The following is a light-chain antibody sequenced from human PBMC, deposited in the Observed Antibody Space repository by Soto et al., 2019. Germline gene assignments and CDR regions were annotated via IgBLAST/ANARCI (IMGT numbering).Light chain of an antibody. CDR3: TSYTSNSTLVV. CDR1: SSDVGGYNY. J-gene: IGLJ2*01. V-gene: IGLV2-14*01. CDR2: EVS. Sequence: QSVLTQPAAVSGSPGQSITISCTGTSSDVGGYNYVSWHQQHPGKAPKLMIYEVSNRPSGVSNRFSGSKSGNTASLTISGLQAEDEADYYCTSYTSNSTLVVFGGGTKVTVL.